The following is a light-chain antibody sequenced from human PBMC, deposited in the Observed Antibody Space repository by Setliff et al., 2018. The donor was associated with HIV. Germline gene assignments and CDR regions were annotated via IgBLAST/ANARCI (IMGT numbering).Light chain of an antibody. Sequence: QSVLTQPASVSGSPGQSITISCTGTSSDVGSYNLVSWYQQHPGKAPKLIIYEGNKRPSGVSTRFSGSKSGNTASLTISGLQAYDEADYYCCSYAGSSTKFGGGTKVTVL. V-gene: IGLV2-23*01. CDR2: EGN. CDR1: SSDVGSYNL. CDR3: CSYAGSSTK. J-gene: IGLJ2*01.